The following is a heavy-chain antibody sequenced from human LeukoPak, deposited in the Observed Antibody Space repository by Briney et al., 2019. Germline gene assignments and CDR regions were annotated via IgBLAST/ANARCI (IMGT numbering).Heavy chain of an antibody. D-gene: IGHD2-2*01. CDR2: ISSSGSTI. Sequence: GSLRLSCAASGFTFSDYYMSWIRQAPGKGLEWVSYISSSGSTIYYADSVKGRFTISRDNAKNSLYLQMNSLRAEDTAVYYCARVVPAAIDAFDIWGQGTMVTVSS. CDR1: GFTFSDYY. J-gene: IGHJ3*02. V-gene: IGHV3-11*01. CDR3: ARVVPAAIDAFDI.